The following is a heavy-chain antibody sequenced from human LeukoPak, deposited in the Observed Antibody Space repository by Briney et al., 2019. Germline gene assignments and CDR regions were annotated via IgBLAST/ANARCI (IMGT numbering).Heavy chain of an antibody. CDR2: LGGSGAST. V-gene: IGHV3-23*01. CDR1: GFTFSSYA. J-gene: IGHJ4*02. Sequence: SGGSLRLSCAASGFTFSSYAMSWVRQAPGKGLEWVSALGGSGASTYYADSVKGRFTISRDNSKNTLYLQMNSLRAEDTAIYYCAKDIVVVPAATALWDYWGQGTLVTVSS. D-gene: IGHD2-2*01. CDR3: AKDIVVVPAATALWDY.